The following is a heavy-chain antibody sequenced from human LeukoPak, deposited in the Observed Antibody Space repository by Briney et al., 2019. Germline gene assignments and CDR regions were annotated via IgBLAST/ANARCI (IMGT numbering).Heavy chain of an antibody. D-gene: IGHD2-2*01. Sequence: PSETLSLTCTVSGGSISSGDYYWSWIRQPPGKGLEWIGYIYYSGSTYYNPSLKSRVTISVDTSKNQFSLKLSSVTAADTAVYYCAREDIVVAPSGFDPWGQGTLVTVSS. CDR2: IYYSGST. CDR1: GGSISSGDYY. V-gene: IGHV4-30-4*01. CDR3: AREDIVVAPSGFDP. J-gene: IGHJ5*02.